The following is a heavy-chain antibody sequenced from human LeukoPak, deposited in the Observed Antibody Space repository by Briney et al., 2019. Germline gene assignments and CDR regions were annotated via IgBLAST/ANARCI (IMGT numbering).Heavy chain of an antibody. Sequence: PSETLSLTCTVSGGSISSSSYYWGWIRQPPGKGLEWIGSIYYSGSTYYNPSLKSRVTISVDTSKNQFSLKLSSVTAADTAVYYCARESSSSWYPSPIDYWGQGTLVTVSS. V-gene: IGHV4-39*07. J-gene: IGHJ4*02. D-gene: IGHD6-13*01. CDR3: ARESSSSWYPSPIDY. CDR1: GGSISSSSYY. CDR2: IYYSGST.